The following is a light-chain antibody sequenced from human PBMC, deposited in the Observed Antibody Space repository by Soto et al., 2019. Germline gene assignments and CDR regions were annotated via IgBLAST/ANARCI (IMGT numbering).Light chain of an antibody. CDR2: DAS. V-gene: IGKV3-11*01. CDR1: PLVRNNY. Sequence: EIVLPQSPGTLSLSPGASATLSGRARPLVRNNYLAWSQQNPGQAPRLLIYDASNRATGIPGGSIGSGAGTNVTLTISSLEPEDVAVYYCQQYSKWPITVGQGTRLEIK. J-gene: IGKJ5*01. CDR3: QQYSKWPIT.